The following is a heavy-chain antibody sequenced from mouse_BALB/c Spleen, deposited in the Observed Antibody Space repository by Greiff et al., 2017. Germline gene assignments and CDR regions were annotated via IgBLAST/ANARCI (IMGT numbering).Heavy chain of an antibody. CDR3: VSASWFAY. Sequence: QVQLQQSGPGLVAPSQSLSITCTVSGFSLTSYDISWIRQPPGKGLEWLGVIWTGGGTNYNSAFMSRLSISKDNSKSQVFLKMNSLQTDDTAIYYCVSASWFAYWGQGTLVTVSA. J-gene: IGHJ3*01. CDR2: IWTGGGT. CDR1: GFSLTSYD. V-gene: IGHV2-9-2*01.